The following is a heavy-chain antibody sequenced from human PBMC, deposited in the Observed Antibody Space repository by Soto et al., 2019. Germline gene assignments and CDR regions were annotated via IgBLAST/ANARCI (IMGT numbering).Heavy chain of an antibody. D-gene: IGHD1-26*01. J-gene: IGHJ6*02. CDR2: INHSGST. CDR3: ARGHVGERVGAPAGGMDV. CDR1: GGSFSGYY. Sequence: SETLSLTCAVYGGSFSGYYWSWIRQPPGKGLEWIGEINHSGSTNYNPSLKSRVTISVDTSKNQFSLKLSSVTAADTAVYYCARGHVGERVGAPAGGMDVWGQGTTVTVSS. V-gene: IGHV4-34*01.